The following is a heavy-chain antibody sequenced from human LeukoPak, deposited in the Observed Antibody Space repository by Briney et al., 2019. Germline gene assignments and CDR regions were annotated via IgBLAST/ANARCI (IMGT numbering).Heavy chain of an antibody. CDR3: ASTDRIAAAWLESDAFDI. CDR2: IYYSGST. V-gene: IGHV4-59*01. Sequence: SETLSLTCTVSGGSISSYYWSWIRQPPGKGLEWIGYIYYSGSTNYNPSLKSRVTISVDTSKNQFSLKLSSVTAADTAVYYCASTDRIAAAWLESDAFDIWGQGTMVTVSS. CDR1: GGSISSYY. D-gene: IGHD6-13*01. J-gene: IGHJ3*02.